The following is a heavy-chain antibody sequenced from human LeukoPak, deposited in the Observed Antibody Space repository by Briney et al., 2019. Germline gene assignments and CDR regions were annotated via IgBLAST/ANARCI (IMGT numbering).Heavy chain of an antibody. V-gene: IGHV1-69*13. J-gene: IGHJ6*02. CDR3: ARSDIVVVPAAPIYYYGMDV. Sequence: GASVKVSCKASGGTFSSYAISWVRQAPGQGLEWMGGIIPIFGTANYAQKFQGRVTITADGSTGTAYMELSSLRTEDTAVYYCARSDIVVVPAAPIYYYGMDVWGQGTTVTVSS. CDR1: GGTFSSYA. CDR2: IIPIFGTA. D-gene: IGHD2-2*01.